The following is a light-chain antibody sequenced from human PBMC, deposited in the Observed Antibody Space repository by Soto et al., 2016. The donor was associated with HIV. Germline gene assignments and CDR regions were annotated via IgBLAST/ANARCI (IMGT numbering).Light chain of an antibody. V-gene: IGKV1-5*03. Sequence: IRMTQSPSTLSAFVGDTITITCRASQGVSSWLAWYQHKPPNAPKLLIYKASTLESGVPSRFSGSGSGTEFTLTISSLQPDDYATYYCQQYESSWTFGQETKVEIK. CDR2: KAS. CDR3: QQYESSWT. CDR1: QGVSSW. J-gene: IGKJ1*01.